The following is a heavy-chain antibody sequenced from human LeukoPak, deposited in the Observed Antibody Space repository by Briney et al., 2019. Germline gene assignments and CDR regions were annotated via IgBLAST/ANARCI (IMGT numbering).Heavy chain of an antibody. Sequence: SETLSLTCTVSGGSIGSSSYYWVRIRQPPGKGLEWIGSIYYSGSTYYNPSLKSRVTISVDTSKNQFSLQLSSVTAADTAVYYCARHSSMTTVTFDYWGHGTLVTVSS. D-gene: IGHD4-17*01. CDR2: IYYSGST. CDR3: ARHSSMTTVTFDY. J-gene: IGHJ4*01. V-gene: IGHV4-39*01. CDR1: GGSIGSSSYY.